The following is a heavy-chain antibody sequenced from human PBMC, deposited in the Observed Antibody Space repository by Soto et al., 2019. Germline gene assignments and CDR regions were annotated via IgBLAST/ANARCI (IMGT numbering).Heavy chain of an antibody. J-gene: IGHJ6*02. CDR3: ASRPHYYDSSGLYYYGMDV. V-gene: IGHV5-10-1*01. Sequence: HGESLKISCKGSGYSFTSYWISWVRQMPGKGLEWMGRIDPSDSYTNYSPSFQGHVTISADKSISTAYLQWSSLKASDTAMYYCASRPHYYDSSGLYYYGMDVWGQGTTVTVSS. CDR2: IDPSDSYT. D-gene: IGHD3-22*01. CDR1: GYSFTSYW.